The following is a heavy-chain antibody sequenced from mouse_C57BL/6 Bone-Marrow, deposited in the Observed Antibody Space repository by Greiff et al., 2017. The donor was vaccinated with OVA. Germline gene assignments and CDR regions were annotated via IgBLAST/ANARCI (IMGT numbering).Heavy chain of an antibody. CDR2: INPSTGGT. CDR1: GYSFTGYY. J-gene: IGHJ2*01. CDR3: ARKAGYVDY. V-gene: IGHV1-42*01. D-gene: IGHD2-10*02. Sequence: EVQLQQSGPELVKPGASVKISCKASGYSFTGYYMNWVKQSPEKSLEWIGEINPSTGGTTYNQKFKAKATLTVDKSSSTAYMQLKSLTSEDSAVYYCARKAGYVDYWGQGTTLTVSS.